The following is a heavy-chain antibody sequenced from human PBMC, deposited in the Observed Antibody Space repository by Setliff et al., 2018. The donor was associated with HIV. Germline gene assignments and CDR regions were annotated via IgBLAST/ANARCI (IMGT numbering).Heavy chain of an antibody. V-gene: IGHV3-30*02. Sequence: GGSLRLSCAASGFTFSHYGMHWVRQAPGKGLEWVAFIRYDGSNKYYADSVKGRFTISRDNSKNTLYLQMNSLRAEDTAVYYCAQDRNFPKDVFDIWGQGTMVTVSS. CDR3: AQDRNFPKDVFDI. CDR1: GFTFSHYG. CDR2: IRYDGSNK. J-gene: IGHJ3*02.